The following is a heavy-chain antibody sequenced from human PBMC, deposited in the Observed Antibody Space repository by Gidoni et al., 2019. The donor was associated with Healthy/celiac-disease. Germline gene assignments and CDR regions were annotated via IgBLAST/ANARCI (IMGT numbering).Heavy chain of an antibody. V-gene: IGHV3-7*01. CDR2: IKQDGSEK. Sequence: EVQLVESGGGLVQPGGSLRLSCAASGFTFSSYWMSWVRQAPGKGLEWVANIKQDGSEKYYVDSVKGRFTISRDNAKNSLYLQMNSLRAEDTAVYYCARDRSIQLHHGWDYYGMDVWGQGTTVTVSS. CDR3: ARDRSIQLHHGWDYYGMDV. J-gene: IGHJ6*02. D-gene: IGHD5-18*01. CDR1: GFTFSSYW.